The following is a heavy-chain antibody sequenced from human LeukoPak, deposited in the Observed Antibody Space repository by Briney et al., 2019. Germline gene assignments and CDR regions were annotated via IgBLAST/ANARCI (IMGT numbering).Heavy chain of an antibody. J-gene: IGHJ4*02. V-gene: IGHV3-7*03. CDR1: GFTFSSYW. Sequence: GGSLRLSCAASGFTFSSYWMSWVRQAPGKGLEWVANIKQDGSEKYYVDSVKGRFTISRDNAKNSLYLQMNSLRAEDTAVYYCARGDGYSSGWGGFDYWGQGTLVTVSS. D-gene: IGHD6-19*01. CDR2: IKQDGSEK. CDR3: ARGDGYSSGWGGFDY.